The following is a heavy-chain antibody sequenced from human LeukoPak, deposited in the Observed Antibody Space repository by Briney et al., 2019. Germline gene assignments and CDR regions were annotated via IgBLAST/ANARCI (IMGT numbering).Heavy chain of an antibody. CDR1: GFTFSNYA. J-gene: IGHJ4*02. CDR2: ISTSGGDT. Sequence: PGGSLTLSCAASGFTFSNYAMYWVRQAPGNGLEWVSAISTSGGDTFYPDSVRGRFTISRDNSKNTLYLQMYSLRAEDTAVYYCAKGSAQYYFEYWGQGTLVTVSS. V-gene: IGHV3-23*01. CDR3: AKGSAQYYFEY.